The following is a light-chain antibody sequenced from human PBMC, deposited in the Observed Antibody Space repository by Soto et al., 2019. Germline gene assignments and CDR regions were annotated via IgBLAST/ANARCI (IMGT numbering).Light chain of an antibody. Sequence: VLTPTPRIRPLYHGESATLSCMASQRVSGCFLAWYQQKAGQAPRLLIYGASTRVCGVPDRFSGSGSVTDFTLTISSLQAEDVAVYFCQQYYSSPLTFGGGTKVDI. CDR3: QQYYSSPLT. CDR2: GAS. J-gene: IGKJ4*01. CDR1: QRVSGCF. V-gene: IGKV3-20*01.